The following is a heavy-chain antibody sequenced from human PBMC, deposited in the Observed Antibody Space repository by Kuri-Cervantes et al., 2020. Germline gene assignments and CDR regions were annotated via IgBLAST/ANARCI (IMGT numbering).Heavy chain of an antibody. CDR3: TTFEK. J-gene: IGHJ4*02. D-gene: IGHD1-14*01. V-gene: IGHV3-48*04. CDR2: IKSSDSTI. CDR1: GFTFSSYS. Sequence: GESLKISCVASGFTFSSYSMNWVRQAPGKGLEWVSYIKSSDSTIYYADSVKGRFTISRDNAKNSVHLQMNSLRGEDTAVYYCTTFEKWGQGTLVTVSS.